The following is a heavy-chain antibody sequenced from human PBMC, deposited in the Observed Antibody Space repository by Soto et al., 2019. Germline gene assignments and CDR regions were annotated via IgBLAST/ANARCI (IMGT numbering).Heavy chain of an antibody. D-gene: IGHD3-10*01. J-gene: IGHJ4*02. CDR3: ERGGDYGSGRVDY. CDR1: GFSLSSYW. Sequence: EVQLVESGGGSVQPGGSLRLSCAASGFSLSSYWMHWVRQAPGKGLVWVSRVNSDGSNTIYADSVKGRFTISRDNAKNTLYLQMNSLRVEATTLYYCERGGDYGSGRVDYWGQGTLVTVSS. CDR2: VNSDGSNT. V-gene: IGHV3-74*01.